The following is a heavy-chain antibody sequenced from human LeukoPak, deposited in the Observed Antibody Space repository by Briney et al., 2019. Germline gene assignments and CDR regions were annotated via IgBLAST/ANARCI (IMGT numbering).Heavy chain of an antibody. V-gene: IGHV1-2*06. D-gene: IGHD6-19*01. CDR3: ARGYSSGWWTIDYYYYYGMDV. J-gene: IGHJ6*02. CDR2: INPNSGGT. CDR1: GYTFTGYY. Sequence: ASVKVSCKASGYTFTGYYMHWVRQAPGQGLEWMGRINPNSGGTNYAQKFQGRVTMTRDTSISTAYMELSRLRSDDTAVYYCARGYSSGWWTIDYYYYYGMDVWGQGTTVTVSS.